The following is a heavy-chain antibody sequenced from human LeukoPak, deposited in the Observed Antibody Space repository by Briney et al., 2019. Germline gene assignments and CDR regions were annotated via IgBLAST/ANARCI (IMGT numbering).Heavy chain of an antibody. Sequence: SETLSLTCTVSGGSISSGGYYWSWIRQHPGKGLEWIGYIYYSGSTYYNPALKSRVTISVDTSKNQFSLKLSSVTAADTAVYYCARTRGAQIFGVVTPYYFDYWGQGTLVTVSS. D-gene: IGHD3-3*01. CDR3: ARTRGAQIFGVVTPYYFDY. J-gene: IGHJ4*02. CDR2: IYYSGST. V-gene: IGHV4-31*03. CDR1: GGSISSGGYY.